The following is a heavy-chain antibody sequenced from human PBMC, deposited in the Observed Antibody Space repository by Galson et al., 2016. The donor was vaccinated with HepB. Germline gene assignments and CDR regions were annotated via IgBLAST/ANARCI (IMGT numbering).Heavy chain of an antibody. J-gene: IGHJ4*02. D-gene: IGHD3-10*01. CDR1: GYSFTNYW. V-gene: IGHV5-51*01. CDR3: ARLPVPTVNTPGGGADY. Sequence: QSGAEVKKPGESLTISCKGSGYSFTNYWIGWVRQMPGKGLEWMGIIYPGDSDTRYSPSFRGQVTLSADESVTTAYLQWSSLKASDTAMYYCARLPVPTVNTPGGGADYWGQGTLVTVS. CDR2: IYPGDSDT.